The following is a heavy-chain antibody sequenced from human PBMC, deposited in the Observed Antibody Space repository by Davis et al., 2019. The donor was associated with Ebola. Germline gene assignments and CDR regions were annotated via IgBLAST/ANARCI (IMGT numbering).Heavy chain of an antibody. D-gene: IGHD4-23*01. CDR2: IIPIFGTA. CDR3: ARALPYYGGNSRYFDY. Sequence: SVKVSCKASGGTFSSYAISWVRQAPGQGLEWMGGIIPIFGTANYAQKFQGRVTITADESTSTAYMELSSLRSEDTAVYYCARALPYYGGNSRYFDYWGQGTLVTVSS. J-gene: IGHJ4*02. CDR1: GGTFSSYA. V-gene: IGHV1-69*13.